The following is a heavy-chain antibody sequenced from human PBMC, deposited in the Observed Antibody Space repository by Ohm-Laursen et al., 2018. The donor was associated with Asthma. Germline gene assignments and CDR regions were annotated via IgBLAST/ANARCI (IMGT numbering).Heavy chain of an antibody. CDR1: GFTFSNYG. CDR3: ARPLTRGPTITMIAY. D-gene: IGHD3-22*01. CDR2: IWYDGRNK. V-gene: IGHV3-33*01. J-gene: IGHJ4*02. Sequence: SLRLSCTASGFTFSNYGMHWVRQAAGKGLEWVAVIWYDGRNKYYADSVKGRFTISRDNSKNTLYLQMNSLRAEDTAVYYCARPLTRGPTITMIAYWGQGTLVTVSS.